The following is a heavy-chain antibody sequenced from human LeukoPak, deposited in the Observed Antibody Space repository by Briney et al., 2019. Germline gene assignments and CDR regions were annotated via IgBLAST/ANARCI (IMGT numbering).Heavy chain of an antibody. CDR1: GFTFSDYN. CDR2: ISSSSSYT. V-gene: IGHV3-11*06. CDR3: ARDLRCSSTSCYHYYGMDV. J-gene: IGHJ6*04. D-gene: IGHD2-2*01. Sequence: GGSLRLSCAASGFTFSDYNMSWIRQAPGKGLEWVSYISSSSSYTNYADSVKGRFTISRDNAKNSLYLQMNSLRAEDTAVYYCARDLRCSSTSCYHYYGMDVWGKGTTVTVSS.